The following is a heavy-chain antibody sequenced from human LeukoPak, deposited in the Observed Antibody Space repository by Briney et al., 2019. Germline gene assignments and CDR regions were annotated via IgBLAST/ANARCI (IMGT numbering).Heavy chain of an antibody. Sequence: ASVKVSCKVSGYTLTELSMHWVREAPGKGLEWMGGFDPEDGETIYAQKFQGRVTMTEDTSTDTAYMELSSLRSEDTAVYYCATAPLAAAGRFDYWGQGTLVTVSS. J-gene: IGHJ4*02. CDR3: ATAPLAAAGRFDY. D-gene: IGHD6-13*01. V-gene: IGHV1-24*01. CDR2: FDPEDGET. CDR1: GYTLTELS.